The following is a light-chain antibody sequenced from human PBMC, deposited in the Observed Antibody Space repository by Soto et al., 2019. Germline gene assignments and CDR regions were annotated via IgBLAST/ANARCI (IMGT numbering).Light chain of an antibody. V-gene: IGLV6-57*01. J-gene: IGLJ2*01. Sequence: LTQPHSVSESPGKTVTISCTRSSGSIASNYVQWYQQRPGSSPTTVIYGDNQRPSGVPDRFSGSIDSSSNTASLTISGLKTEVEADYYCQSYATSSVVFGGGTKVTVL. CDR3: QSYATSSVV. CDR1: SGSIASNY. CDR2: GDN.